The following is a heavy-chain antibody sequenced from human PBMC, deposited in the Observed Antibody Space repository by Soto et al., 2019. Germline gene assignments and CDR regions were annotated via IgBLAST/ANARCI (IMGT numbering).Heavy chain of an antibody. V-gene: IGHV3-23*01. CDR1: GFTFSSYA. Sequence: EVQRLESGGGLVQPGGSLRLSCAASGFTFSSYAMSWVRQAPGKGLEWVSAISGSGGSTYYADSVKGRFTISRDNSKNTLYLKMNSLRAEDTAVYYCAKEFKGNRYFDYWGQGTLVTVSS. CDR2: ISGSGGST. CDR3: AKEFKGNRYFDY. J-gene: IGHJ4*02.